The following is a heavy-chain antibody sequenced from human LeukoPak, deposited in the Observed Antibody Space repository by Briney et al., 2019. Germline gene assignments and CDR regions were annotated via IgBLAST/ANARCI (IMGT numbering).Heavy chain of an antibody. Sequence: GGSLRLSCAASGFTFSSYSMNWVRQAPGKGLEWVSSISSSSSYIYYADSVKGRFTISRDNAKNSLYLQMNSLRAEDTAVYYCAREGDGYNSPIDYWGQGTLVTVSS. CDR2: ISSSSSYI. CDR3: AREGDGYNSPIDY. D-gene: IGHD5-24*01. V-gene: IGHV3-21*01. J-gene: IGHJ4*02. CDR1: GFTFSSYS.